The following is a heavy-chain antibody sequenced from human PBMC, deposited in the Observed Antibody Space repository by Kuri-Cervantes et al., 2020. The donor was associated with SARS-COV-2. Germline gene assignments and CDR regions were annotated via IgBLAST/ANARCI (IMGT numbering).Heavy chain of an antibody. CDR3: ARGAANYYYMDV. J-gene: IGHJ6*03. V-gene: IGHV3-33*08. CDR1: GFNFNNYV. D-gene: IGHD3-16*01. Sequence: GGSLRLSCAASGFNFNNYVIHWVRQAPGKGLEWVAVIWYDGENEYYAGSVKGRFTISRDNSKNTVSLHMNSLRAEDTAMYYCARGAANYYYMDVWGKGTTVTVSS. CDR2: IWYDGENE.